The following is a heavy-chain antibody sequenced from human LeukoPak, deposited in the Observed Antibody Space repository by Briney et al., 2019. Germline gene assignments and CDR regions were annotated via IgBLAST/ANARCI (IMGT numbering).Heavy chain of an antibody. J-gene: IGHJ5*02. CDR1: GGSVSSGSYY. Sequence: SETLSLTCTVSGGSVSSGSYYWSWIRQPPGKGLEWIGYIYYSGSTNYNPSLKSRVTISVGTSKNQFSLKLSSVTAADTAVYYCASGRYSWFDPWGQGTLVTVSS. CDR3: ASGRYSWFDP. CDR2: IYYSGST. V-gene: IGHV4-61*01. D-gene: IGHD3/OR15-3a*01.